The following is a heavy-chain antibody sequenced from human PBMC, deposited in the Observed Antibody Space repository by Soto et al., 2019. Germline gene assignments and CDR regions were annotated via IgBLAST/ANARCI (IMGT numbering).Heavy chain of an antibody. V-gene: IGHV3-30*18. CDR3: AKLPMGIIGLYYDILEPPNWFDP. Sequence: GESLKISCAASGFTFSSYGMHWVRQAPGKGLEWVAVISYDGSNKYYADSVKGRFTISRDNSKNTLYLQMNSLRAEDTAVYYCAKLPMGIIGLYYDILEPPNWFDPWGQGTLVTVSS. D-gene: IGHD3-9*01. CDR1: GFTFSSYG. J-gene: IGHJ5*02. CDR2: ISYDGSNK.